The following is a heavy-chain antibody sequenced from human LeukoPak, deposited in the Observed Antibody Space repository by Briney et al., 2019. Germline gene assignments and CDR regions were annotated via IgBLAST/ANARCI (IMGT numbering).Heavy chain of an antibody. D-gene: IGHD1-20*01. V-gene: IGHV3-7*01. Sequence: PGGSLRLSCAASGFTFSNYWMTWVRQASGKGLEWVANIKHDGSEKYSVDSVKGRFTISRDNAKNSLYLQMNSLRAEDTAVYYCARSVNYYPDFWGQGTLVTVSS. CDR3: ARSVNYYPDF. J-gene: IGHJ4*02. CDR2: IKHDGSEK. CDR1: GFTFSNYW.